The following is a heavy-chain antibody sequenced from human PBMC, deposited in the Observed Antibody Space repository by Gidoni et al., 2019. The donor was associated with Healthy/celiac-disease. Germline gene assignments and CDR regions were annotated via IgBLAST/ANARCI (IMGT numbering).Heavy chain of an antibody. CDR3: ARDGNYYDSSGPNWFDP. V-gene: IGHV3-21*01. CDR1: GFTFSSCS. Sequence: EVQLVESGGGLVQPGGSLRLSCADSGFTFSSCSMNWVRQAPGKGLEWVSSISSSSSYIYYADSVKGRFTISRDNAKNSLYLQMNSLRAEDTAVYYCARDGNYYDSSGPNWFDPWGQGTLVTVSS. D-gene: IGHD3-22*01. J-gene: IGHJ5*02. CDR2: ISSSSSYI.